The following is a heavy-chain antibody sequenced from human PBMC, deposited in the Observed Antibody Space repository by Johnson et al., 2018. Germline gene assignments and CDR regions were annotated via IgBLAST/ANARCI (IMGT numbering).Heavy chain of an antibody. D-gene: IGHD6-19*01. V-gene: IGHV3-20*04. CDR2: INWNGGST. Sequence: VQLVQSGGGVVRPGGSLRLSCAASGFMFDDYGMSWVRHGPGKGLEWVSGINWNGGSTGYADSVKGRFTISRDNAKNSLYLQMNSLRAEDPALYYCARAAYSSGWYFGAFDIWGQGTTVTVS. J-gene: IGHJ3*02. CDR3: ARAAYSSGWYFGAFDI. CDR1: GFMFDDYG.